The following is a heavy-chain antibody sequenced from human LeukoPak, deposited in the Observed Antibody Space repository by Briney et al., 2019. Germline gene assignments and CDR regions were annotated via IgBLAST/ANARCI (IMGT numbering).Heavy chain of an antibody. CDR1: GFTFSSYA. CDR2: ISYDGSNK. CDR3: ARADYYFDY. Sequence: GGSLRLSCAASGFTFSSYAMSWVRQAPGKGLEWVAVISYDGSNKYYADSVKGRFTISRDNSKNTLYLQMNSLRAEDTAVYYCARADYYFDYWGQGTLVTVSS. V-gene: IGHV3-30-3*01. D-gene: IGHD3-3*01. J-gene: IGHJ4*02.